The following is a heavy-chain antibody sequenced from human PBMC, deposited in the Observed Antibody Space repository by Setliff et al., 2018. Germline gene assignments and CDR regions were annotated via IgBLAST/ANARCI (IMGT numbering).Heavy chain of an antibody. CDR1: GFTFRGFY. CDR3: ARDVSDRGWRTFDY. Sequence: GESLRLSCAASGFTFRGFYMHWVRQAPGKGLVWVSRVDHDGTSTVYADSVRGRFTISRDNAKNTMYLHMSSLRAEDTAVYYCARDVSDRGWRTFDYWGQGIWVTVS. D-gene: IGHD6-19*01. CDR2: VDHDGTST. V-gene: IGHV3-74*01. J-gene: IGHJ4*02.